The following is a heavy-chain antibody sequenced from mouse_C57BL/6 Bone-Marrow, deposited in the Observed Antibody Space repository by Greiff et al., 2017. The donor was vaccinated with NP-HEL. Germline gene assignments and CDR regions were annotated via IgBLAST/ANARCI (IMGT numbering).Heavy chain of an antibody. CDR3: ATFYYYGSSCYFDY. V-gene: IGHV14-4*01. J-gene: IGHJ2*01. CDR2: IDPENGDT. CDR1: GFNIKDDY. D-gene: IGHD1-1*01. Sequence: VQLQQSGAELVRPGASVKLSCTASGFNIKDDYMHWVKQRPEQGLEWLGWIDPENGDTEYASKFQGKATITADTASNTAYLQLSSLTSEDTAVYYCATFYYYGSSCYFDYWGQGTTLTVSS.